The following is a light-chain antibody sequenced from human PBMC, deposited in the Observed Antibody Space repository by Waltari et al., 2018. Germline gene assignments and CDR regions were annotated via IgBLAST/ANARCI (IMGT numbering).Light chain of an antibody. Sequence: QSALTQPRSVSGSPGQSVTISCTGTSSDVGRYNYVSWFQQYPGKAPKLMISDVSERPSGVPDRVSGSKSGNTASLTISGLQAEDEADYYCCSYAGIYTWVFGGGTQLTVL. CDR1: SSDVGRYNY. V-gene: IGLV2-11*01. J-gene: IGLJ3*02. CDR2: DVS. CDR3: CSYAGIYTWV.